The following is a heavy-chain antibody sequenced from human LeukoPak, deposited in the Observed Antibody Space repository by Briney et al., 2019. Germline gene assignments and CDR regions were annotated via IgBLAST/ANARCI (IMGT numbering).Heavy chain of an antibody. J-gene: IGHJ6*02. CDR2: ISGSGGST. CDR1: GFTFSSYA. CDR3: AKASSSSWPYYYYYGMDV. V-gene: IGHV3-23*01. Sequence: PGGSLRLSCAASGFTFSSYAMSWVRQAPGKGLEWVSAISGSGGSTYYADSVKGRFTISRDNSKNTLYLQMNSLRAEDTAVYYCAKASSSSWPYYYYYGMDVWGQGTTVTVSS. D-gene: IGHD6-13*01.